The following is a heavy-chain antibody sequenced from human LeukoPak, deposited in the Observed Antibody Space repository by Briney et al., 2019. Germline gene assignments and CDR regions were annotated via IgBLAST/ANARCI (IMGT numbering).Heavy chain of an antibody. J-gene: IGHJ6*03. CDR1: GCTFTSYY. CDR3: ARTGVVVVPAAIVLGPDDYYMDV. V-gene: IGHV1-69*13. CDR2: IIPILGTA. Sequence: GASVKVSCKASGCTFTSYYMHWVRQAPGQGLEWMGGIIPILGTANYAQKFQGRVTITADESTSTAYMELSSLRSEDTAVYYCARTGVVVVPAAIVLGPDDYYMDVWGKGTTVTVSS. D-gene: IGHD2-2*02.